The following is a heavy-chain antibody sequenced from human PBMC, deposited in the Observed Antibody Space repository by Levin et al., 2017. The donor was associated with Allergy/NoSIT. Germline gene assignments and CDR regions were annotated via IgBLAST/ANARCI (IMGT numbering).Heavy chain of an antibody. Sequence: AASVKVSCKASGYTFTSYDINWVRQATGQGLEWMGWMNPNSGNTGYAQKFQGRVTMTRNTSISTAYMELSSLRSEDTAVYYCARGHSSSWYSFDYWGQGTLVTVSS. D-gene: IGHD6-13*01. CDR2: MNPNSGNT. CDR3: ARGHSSSWYSFDY. V-gene: IGHV1-8*01. CDR1: GYTFTSYD. J-gene: IGHJ4*02.